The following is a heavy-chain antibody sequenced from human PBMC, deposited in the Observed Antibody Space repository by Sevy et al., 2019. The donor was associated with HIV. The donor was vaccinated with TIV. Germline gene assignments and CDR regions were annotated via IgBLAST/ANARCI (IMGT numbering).Heavy chain of an antibody. J-gene: IGHJ4*02. D-gene: IGHD2-8*01. CDR2: LSFGCGEI. CDR3: AREGCTKPHDY. Sequence: GGALRLSCAASGFTFSKYSMSWVRQPPGKGLEWVSTLSFGCGEINYADAVKGRFTISRDNSKNSVYLQMNILGPEDTAVYYCAREGCTKPHDYCGLGTLVTVSS. V-gene: IGHV3-23*01. CDR1: GFTFSKYS.